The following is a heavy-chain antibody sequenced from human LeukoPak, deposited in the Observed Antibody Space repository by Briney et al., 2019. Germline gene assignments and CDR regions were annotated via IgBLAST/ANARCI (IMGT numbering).Heavy chain of an antibody. CDR1: GFTFDDYA. J-gene: IGHJ4*02. D-gene: IGHD2-2*01. V-gene: IGHV3-9*01. CDR3: AKVGPQKTYCSSTSCYLDHDY. Sequence: GGSLRLSCAASGFTFDDYAMHWVRQAPGKGLEWVSGISWNSGSIGYADSVKGRFTISRDNAKNSLYLQMNSLRAEDTALYYCAKVGPQKTYCSSTSCYLDHDYWGQGTLVTVSS. CDR2: ISWNSGSI.